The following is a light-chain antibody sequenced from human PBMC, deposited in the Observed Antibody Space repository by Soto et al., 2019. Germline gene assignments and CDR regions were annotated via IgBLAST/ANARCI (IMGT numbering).Light chain of an antibody. CDR1: NSNIGAPYD. CDR3: SSYTSSSTVE. V-gene: IGLV1-40*01. CDR2: ADS. J-gene: IGLJ2*01. Sequence: QSVLTQPPSVSGAPGQRVTISCTGSNSNIGAPYDVQWYQQFPGTAPKLLVYADSDRPSGVSNRFSGSKSGNTASLTISGLQAEDEGDYYCSSYTSSSTVEFGGGTKVTVL.